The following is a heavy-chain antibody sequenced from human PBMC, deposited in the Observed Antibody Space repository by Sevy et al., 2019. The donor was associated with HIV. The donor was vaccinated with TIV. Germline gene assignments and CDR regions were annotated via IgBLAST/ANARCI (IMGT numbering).Heavy chain of an antibody. CDR1: GFTFSSYT. Sequence: GGSLRLSCAASGFTFSSYTINWVRQAPGKGLEWVSSISSSSNYIYYTDSVKGRLTTARDNAKNSMYLQMHSLRAEDTSVYYCARVYSGYYNSWGQGTLVTVSS. J-gene: IGHJ4*02. D-gene: IGHD1-26*01. CDR3: ARVYSGYYNS. CDR2: ISSSSNYI. V-gene: IGHV3-21*01.